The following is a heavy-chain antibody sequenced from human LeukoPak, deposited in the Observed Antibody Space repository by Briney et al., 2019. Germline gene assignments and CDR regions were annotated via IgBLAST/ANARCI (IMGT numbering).Heavy chain of an antibody. CDR2: ITGSAGST. CDR3: AQGGSPGAFDY. V-gene: IGHV3-23*01. J-gene: IGHJ4*02. CDR1: GFTFSSYA. Sequence: PGGSLRLSCAASGFTFSSYAMYWVRQAPGKGLEWVSAITGSAGSTYYADSVKGRFTISRDNAKNTLYLQVNSLRAEDTAVYYCAQGGSPGAFDYWGQGTLVTVSS. D-gene: IGHD1-26*01.